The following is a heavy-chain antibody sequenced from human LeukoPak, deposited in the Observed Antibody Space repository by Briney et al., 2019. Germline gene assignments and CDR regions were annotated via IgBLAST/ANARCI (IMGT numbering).Heavy chain of an antibody. Sequence: GGSLRLSCAASGFTFSSYGMSWVRQAPGKGLEWVSGISVSVDSTYYADSVKGRFTISRDNSKNTVYLQMNRLRAEDTAVYYCAKSRGESRGGSNYWGQGTLVTVSS. CDR1: GFTFSSYG. CDR3: AKSRGESRGGSNY. D-gene: IGHD2-15*01. J-gene: IGHJ4*02. V-gene: IGHV3-23*01. CDR2: ISVSVDST.